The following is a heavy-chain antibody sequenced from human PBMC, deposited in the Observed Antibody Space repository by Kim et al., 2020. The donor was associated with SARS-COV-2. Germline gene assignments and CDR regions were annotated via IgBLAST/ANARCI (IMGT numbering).Heavy chain of an antibody. CDR2: IGTAGDP. V-gene: IGHV3-13*05. Sequence: GGSLRLSCAASGFTFSSYDMHWVRQATGKGLEWVSAIGTAGDPYYPGSVKGRFTISRENAKNSLYLQMNSLRAGDTAVYYCARSPSGGFGELSLGMDVWGQGTTVTVSS. CDR1: GFTFSSYD. J-gene: IGHJ6*02. D-gene: IGHD3-10*01. CDR3: ARSPSGGFGELSLGMDV.